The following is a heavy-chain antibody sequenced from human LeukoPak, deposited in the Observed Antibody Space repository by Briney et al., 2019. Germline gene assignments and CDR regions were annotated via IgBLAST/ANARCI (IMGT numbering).Heavy chain of an antibody. V-gene: IGHV4-34*01. Sequence: SETLSLTCAVYGGSFSGYYWSWIRQPPGKGLEWMGEINHSGSTNYNPSLKSRVTISVDTSKSQFSLKLSSVTAADTAVYYCARQAIQELPSLGYYGMDVWGQGTTVTVSS. CDR2: INHSGST. CDR3: ARQAIQELPSLGYYGMDV. D-gene: IGHD1-26*01. CDR1: GGSFSGYY. J-gene: IGHJ6*02.